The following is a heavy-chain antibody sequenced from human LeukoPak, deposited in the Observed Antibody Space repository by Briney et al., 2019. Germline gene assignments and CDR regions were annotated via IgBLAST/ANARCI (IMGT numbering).Heavy chain of an antibody. CDR1: GYTFTGYY. CDR2: INPNSGGT. V-gene: IGHV1-2*04. CDR3: ARDAGGYDILTGYFDL. J-gene: IGHJ2*01. D-gene: IGHD3-9*01. Sequence: ASVKVSCKASGYTFTGYYMHWVRQARGQGLEWMGWINPNSGGTNYAQKFQGWVTMTRDTSISTAYMELSRLRSDDTAVYYCARDAGGYDILTGYFDLWGRGTLVTVSS.